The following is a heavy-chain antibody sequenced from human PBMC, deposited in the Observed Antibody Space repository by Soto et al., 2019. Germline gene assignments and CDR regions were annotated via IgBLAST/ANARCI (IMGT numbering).Heavy chain of an antibody. CDR1: GYSFTIYC. Sequence: GESLKISCNGSGYSFTIYCIGLVLQMPGKGLEWMGIIYPCDSDTRYSPSFQGQVTISADKSISTAYLQWSSLKASDTAMYYCARLPLVVVVAATRGERGAFDIWGQGTMVTVSS. CDR3: ARLPLVVVVAATRGERGAFDI. D-gene: IGHD2-15*01. V-gene: IGHV5-51*01. J-gene: IGHJ3*02. CDR2: IYPCDSDT.